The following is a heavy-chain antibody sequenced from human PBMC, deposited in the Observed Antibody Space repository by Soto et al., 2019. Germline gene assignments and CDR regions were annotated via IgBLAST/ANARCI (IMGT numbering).Heavy chain of an antibody. CDR3: ARHLGYCSGGSCYGLPGFDI. CDR1: GGSFSGYY. D-gene: IGHD2-15*01. J-gene: IGHJ3*02. CDR2: IYYSGST. V-gene: IGHV4-59*08. Sequence: TSETLSLTCAVYGGSFSGYYWSWIRQPPGKGLEWIGYIYYSGSTNYNPSLKSRVAISVDTSKSQFSLKLSSVTAADTAVYYCARHLGYCSGGSCYGLPGFDIWGQGTMVTVSS.